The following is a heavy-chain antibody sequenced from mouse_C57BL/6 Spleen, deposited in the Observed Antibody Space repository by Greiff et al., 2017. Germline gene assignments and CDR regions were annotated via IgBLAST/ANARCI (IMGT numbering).Heavy chain of an antibody. CDR1: GFTFSDYG. V-gene: IGHV5-17*01. CDR3: ARETTVVAHFDY. D-gene: IGHD1-1*01. CDR2: ISSGSSTI. Sequence: EVKLQESGGGLVKPGGSLKLSCAASGFTFSDYGMHWVRQAPEKGLEWVAYISSGSSTIYYADTVKGRFTISRDNAKNTLFLQMTSLRSEDTAMYYCARETTVVAHFDYWGQGTTLTVSS. J-gene: IGHJ2*01.